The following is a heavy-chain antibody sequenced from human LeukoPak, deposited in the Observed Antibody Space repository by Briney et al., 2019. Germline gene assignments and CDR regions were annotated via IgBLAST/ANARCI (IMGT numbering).Heavy chain of an antibody. Sequence: PSETLSLTCAVYGGSFSGYYWSWIRQPPGKGLEWIGEINHSGSTNYNPSLKSRVTISVDTSKNQFSLKLSSVTAADTAVYYCARGGYSGYVRRGYYFDYWGQGTLVTVSS. J-gene: IGHJ4*02. CDR3: ARGGYSGYVRRGYYFDY. V-gene: IGHV4-34*01. D-gene: IGHD5-12*01. CDR2: INHSGST. CDR1: GGSFSGYY.